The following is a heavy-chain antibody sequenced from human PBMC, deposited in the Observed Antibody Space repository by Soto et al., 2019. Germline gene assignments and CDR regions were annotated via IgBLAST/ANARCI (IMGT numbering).Heavy chain of an antibody. Sequence: GASVKVSCKVSGYTLTELSMHWVRQAPGKGLEWMGGFDPEDGETIYAQKFQGRVTMTEDTSTDTAFMELSSLRSEDTAVYYCATDLTIAAEYFQHWGQGTLVTSPQ. D-gene: IGHD6-13*01. CDR3: ATDLTIAAEYFQH. J-gene: IGHJ1*01. CDR1: GYTLTELS. CDR2: FDPEDGET. V-gene: IGHV1-24*01.